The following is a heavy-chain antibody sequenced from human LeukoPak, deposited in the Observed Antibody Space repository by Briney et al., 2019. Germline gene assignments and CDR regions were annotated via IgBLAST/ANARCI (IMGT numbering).Heavy chain of an antibody. CDR1: GGSISSYY. CDR2: IYYSGST. V-gene: IGHV4-59*01. CDR3: ARDKTAMVPDYFDY. J-gene: IGHJ4*02. Sequence: SETLSLTCTVSGGSISSYYWSWIRQPPGKGLEWIGYIYYSGSTNYNPSLKSRVTISVDTSKNQFSLKLSSVTAADTAVYYCARDKTAMVPDYFDYWGQGTLVTVSS. D-gene: IGHD5-18*01.